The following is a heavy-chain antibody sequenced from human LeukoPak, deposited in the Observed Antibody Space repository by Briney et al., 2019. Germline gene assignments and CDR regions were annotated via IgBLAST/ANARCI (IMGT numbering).Heavy chain of an antibody. D-gene: IGHD1-1*01. Sequence: SVKVSCKASGGTFSSYAISWVRQAPGQGLEWMGGIIPIFGTANYPQKFQGRVTITTDESTSTAYMELSSLRSEDTAVYYCAIETGTPGGWFDPWGQGTLVTVSS. CDR1: GGTFSSYA. V-gene: IGHV1-69*05. CDR3: AIETGTPGGWFDP. J-gene: IGHJ5*02. CDR2: IIPIFGTA.